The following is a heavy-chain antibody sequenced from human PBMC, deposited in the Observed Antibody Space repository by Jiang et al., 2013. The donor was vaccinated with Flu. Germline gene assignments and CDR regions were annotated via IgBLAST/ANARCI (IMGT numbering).Heavy chain of an antibody. CDR3: AREDKAVAGTGGGWFDP. Sequence: LLKPSETLSLTCAVYGGSFSGYYWSWIRQPPGKGLEWIGEINHSGSTNYNPSLKSRVTISVDTSKNQFSLKLSSVTAADTAVYYCAREDKAVAGTGGGWFDPWGQGTLVTVSS. D-gene: IGHD6-19*01. J-gene: IGHJ5*02. CDR2: INHSGST. V-gene: IGHV4-34*01. CDR1: GGSFSGYY.